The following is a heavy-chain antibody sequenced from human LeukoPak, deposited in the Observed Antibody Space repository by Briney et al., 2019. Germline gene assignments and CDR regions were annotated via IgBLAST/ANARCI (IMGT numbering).Heavy chain of an antibody. J-gene: IGHJ4*02. V-gene: IGHV3-7*01. D-gene: IGHD3-3*01. CDR3: VRAWAYYDFWSGYYYFDY. Sequence: GGSLRLSCAASGFTFSSYWMSWVRQAPGKGLEWVANIKQDGSEKYYVDSVKGRFTISRDNAKNSLYLQMNSLRAEDTAVYYCVRAWAYYDFWSGYYYFDYWGQGTLVTVSS. CDR2: IKQDGSEK. CDR1: GFTFSSYW.